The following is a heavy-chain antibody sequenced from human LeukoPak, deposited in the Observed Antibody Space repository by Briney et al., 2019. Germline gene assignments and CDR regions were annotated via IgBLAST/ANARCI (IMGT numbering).Heavy chain of an antibody. V-gene: IGHV4-4*07. CDR1: GDSISSYS. CDR3: ASGGTAVVMALTYYFDT. CDR2: IYTSGST. Sequence: PSETLSLTCSVSGDSISSYSWNWIRQSAGKGLEWIGRIYTSGSTNYNPSLESRVTVSLDTSRNQFSLNLTSVTAADTAVYYCASGGTAVVMALTYYFDTWGQGTPVTVSS. D-gene: IGHD3-22*01. J-gene: IGHJ4*02.